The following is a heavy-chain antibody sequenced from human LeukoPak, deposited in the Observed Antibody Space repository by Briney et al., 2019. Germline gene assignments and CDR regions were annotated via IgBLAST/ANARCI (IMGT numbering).Heavy chain of an antibody. D-gene: IGHD3-3*01. Sequence: GGSLRLSCAASGFTFSSYSMNWGRQAPGKGQGWVSSISSSSSYIYYADSVEGRFTISRDNAKNSLYLQMNSLRAEDTAVYYCARDLTDFWSGYWSYWGQGTLVTVSS. CDR1: GFTFSSYS. CDR2: ISSSSSYI. J-gene: IGHJ4*02. V-gene: IGHV3-21*01. CDR3: ARDLTDFWSGYWSY.